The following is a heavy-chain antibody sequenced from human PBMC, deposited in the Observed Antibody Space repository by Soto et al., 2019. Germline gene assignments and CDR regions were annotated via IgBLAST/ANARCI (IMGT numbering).Heavy chain of an antibody. V-gene: IGHV1-24*01. CDR1: GYTLTELS. D-gene: IGHD3-3*01. CDR3: ATVEITIFGVVTQHAFDI. Sequence: ASVKVSCKVSGYTLTELSMHWVRQAPGKGLEWMGGFDPEDGETIYAQKFQGRVTMTEDTSTDTAYMELSSLRSEDTAVYYCATVEITIFGVVTQHAFDIWGQGTMVTVSS. J-gene: IGHJ3*02. CDR2: FDPEDGET.